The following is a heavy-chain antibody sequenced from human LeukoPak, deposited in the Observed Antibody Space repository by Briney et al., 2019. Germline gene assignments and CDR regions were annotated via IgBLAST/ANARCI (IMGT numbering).Heavy chain of an antibody. CDR1: GFTFSSYG. V-gene: IGHV3-33*01. CDR3: ARDGQQWLVDYFQH. CDR2: IWYDGSNK. Sequence: GGSLRHSCAASGFTFSSYGMHWVRQAPGKGLEWVAVIWYDGSNKYYADSVKGRFTISRDNSKNTLYLQMNSLRAEDTAVYYCARDGQQWLVDYFQHWGQGTLVTVSS. D-gene: IGHD6-19*01. J-gene: IGHJ1*01.